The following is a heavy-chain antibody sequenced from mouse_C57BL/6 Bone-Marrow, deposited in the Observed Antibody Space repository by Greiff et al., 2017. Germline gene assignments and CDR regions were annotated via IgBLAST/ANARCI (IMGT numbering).Heavy chain of an antibody. CDR1: GYTFTSYG. CDR3: ARERITTALFDY. J-gene: IGHJ2*01. V-gene: IGHV1-81*01. Sequence: VQLVESGAELARPGASVKLSCKASGYTFTSYGISWVKQRTGQGLEWIGEIYPRSGNTYYNEKFKGKATLPTDKSSSTAYLELRSLRSEDSAVYFCARERITTALFDYWGQGTTLTVSS. CDR2: IYPRSGNT. D-gene: IGHD1-2*01.